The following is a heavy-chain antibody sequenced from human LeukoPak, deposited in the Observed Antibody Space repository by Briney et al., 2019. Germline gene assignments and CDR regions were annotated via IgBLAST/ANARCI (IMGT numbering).Heavy chain of an antibody. CDR1: GFTFDDCG. D-gene: IGHD3-10*01. CDR2: ITCNSDSI. V-gene: IGHV3-9*01. J-gene: IGHJ4*02. CDR3: AKDPGYGSGSYPFGFY. Sequence: GRSLRLSCAASGFTFDDCGMHWVRQTPGKGLEWVSGITCNSDSIAYADSVKGRFTISRDNAKNSLYLQMNSLRVEDTAVYYCAKDPGYGSGSYPFGFYWGQGSLVTVSS.